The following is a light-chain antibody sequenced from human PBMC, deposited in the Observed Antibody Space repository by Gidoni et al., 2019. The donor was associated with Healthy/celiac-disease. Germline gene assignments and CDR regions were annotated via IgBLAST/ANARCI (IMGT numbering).Light chain of an antibody. CDR2: AAS. CDR1: QSISSY. J-gene: IGKJ1*01. V-gene: IGKV1-39*01. CDR3: QQSYSTPWT. Sequence: DIQMTQSPSSLSASVGDRVTLTCRASQSISSYLNWYQQKPGKAPKLLIYAASSLQSGVPSRVSGSGSGTDFTLNISSLQPEDFATYYCQQSYSTPWTFGQGTKVEIK.